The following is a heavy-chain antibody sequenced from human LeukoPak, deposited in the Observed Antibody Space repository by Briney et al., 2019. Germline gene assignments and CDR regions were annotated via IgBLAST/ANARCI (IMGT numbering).Heavy chain of an antibody. CDR1: GFTFSSYW. V-gene: IGHV3-49*04. Sequence: GGSLRLSCAASGFTFSSYWMHWVRQAPGKGLEWVGFIRSRTYGETTQNAASVQGRFTVSRDDSKRIAYLQMDSLKTEDTAIYFCTRTSERWFYGSGMIGWFAPWGQGTLVTVSS. J-gene: IGHJ5*02. CDR3: TRTSERWFYGSGMIGWFAP. D-gene: IGHD3-10*01. CDR2: IRSRTYGETT.